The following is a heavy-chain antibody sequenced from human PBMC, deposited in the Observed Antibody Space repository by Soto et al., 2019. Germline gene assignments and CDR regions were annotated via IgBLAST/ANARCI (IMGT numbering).Heavy chain of an antibody. Sequence: SETLSLTYFVSGGSVTSHLWRWIRQFPRQGLEWIAYTSYTGNTEYNPSLQSRVTISLDTSKNQLSLKLTSMTAVDTAFYYCARDMHAGFIHYFGPWGQGTLVTVSS. CDR1: GGSVTSHL. D-gene: IGHD1-26*01. CDR2: TSYTGNT. V-gene: IGHV4-59*02. CDR3: ARDMHAGFIHYFGP. J-gene: IGHJ5*02.